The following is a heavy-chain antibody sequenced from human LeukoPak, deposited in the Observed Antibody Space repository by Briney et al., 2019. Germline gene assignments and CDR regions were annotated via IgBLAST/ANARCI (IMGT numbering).Heavy chain of an antibody. CDR3: AKASDTTVVTPDVDY. CDR2: ISGTGGNT. Sequence: PGGSLRLSCAASGFTFSSYAMSWVRQAPGQGLEWVSSISGTGGNTYYADSVKGRFTISRDNSKNTLFLQMNSLRAEDTAVYYCAKASDTTVVTPDVDYWGQGTLVTVSS. CDR1: GFTFSSYA. D-gene: IGHD4-23*01. J-gene: IGHJ4*02. V-gene: IGHV3-23*01.